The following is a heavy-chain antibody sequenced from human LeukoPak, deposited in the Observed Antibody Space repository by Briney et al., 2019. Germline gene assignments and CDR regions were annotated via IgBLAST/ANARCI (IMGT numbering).Heavy chain of an antibody. J-gene: IGHJ6*03. Sequence: ASVKVSCKASGGTLSSYAISWVRQAPGQGLEWMGWINPNSGGTNYAQKFQGRVTMTRDTSISTAYMELSRLRSDDTAVYYCARDSDCSSTSCYVLYYYYMDVWGKGTTVTVSS. CDR3: ARDSDCSSTSCYVLYYYYMDV. D-gene: IGHD2-2*01. CDR2: INPNSGGT. V-gene: IGHV1-2*02. CDR1: GGTLSSYA.